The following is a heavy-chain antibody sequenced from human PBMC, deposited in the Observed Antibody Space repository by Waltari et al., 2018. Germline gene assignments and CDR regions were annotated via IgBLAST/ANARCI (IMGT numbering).Heavy chain of an antibody. J-gene: IGHJ3*02. Sequence: QVQLVQSEAEVKKPRSSGKVSCKASGGTCSNYAIRRVRQAPGQGLEWMGGIIPIFGTANYAQQFQGSVTITADTSTSTAYMELRSLRSEDTAVYYCARPYDSSGYNYAFDIWGQGTMVTVSS. CDR1: GGTCSNYA. V-gene: IGHV1-69*14. D-gene: IGHD3-22*01. CDR2: IIPIFGTA. CDR3: ARPYDSSGYNYAFDI.